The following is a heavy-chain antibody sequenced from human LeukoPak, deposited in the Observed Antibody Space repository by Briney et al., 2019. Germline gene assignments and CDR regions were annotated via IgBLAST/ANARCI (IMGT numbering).Heavy chain of an antibody. CDR2: ISSSSTI. D-gene: IGHD4-17*01. CDR3: ARGDSYGDYPDY. J-gene: IGHJ4*02. V-gene: IGHV3-48*01. Sequence: GSLRLSCAASGFTFSSYSMNWVRQAPGKGLEWVSYISSSSTIYYADSVKGRFTISRDNAKNSLYLQMNSLRAEDTAVYYCARGDSYGDYPDYWGQGTLVTVSS. CDR1: GFTFSSYS.